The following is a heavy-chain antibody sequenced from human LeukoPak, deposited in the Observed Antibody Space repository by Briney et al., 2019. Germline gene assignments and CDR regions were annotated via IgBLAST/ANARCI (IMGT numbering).Heavy chain of an antibody. V-gene: IGHV4-34*01. D-gene: IGHD2-15*01. CDR3: ARGGCSGGSCYEDAFDI. CDR1: GGSFSGYY. CDR2: INHSGST. Sequence: SETLSLTCAVYGGSFSGYYWSWIRQPPGKGLEWIGEINHSGSTNNNPSLKSRVTISVDTSKNQFSLKLSSVTAAGTAVYYCARGGCSGGSCYEDAFDIWGQGTMVTVSS. J-gene: IGHJ3*02.